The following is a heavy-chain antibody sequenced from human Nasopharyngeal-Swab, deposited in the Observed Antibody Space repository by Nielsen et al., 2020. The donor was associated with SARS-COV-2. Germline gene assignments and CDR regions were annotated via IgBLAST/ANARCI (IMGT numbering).Heavy chain of an antibody. D-gene: IGHD1-26*01. CDR1: GFTFSSYA. J-gene: IGHJ4*02. V-gene: IGHV3-30*04. CDR3: ARAAGGSYVAPFDY. Sequence: GESLKISCAASGFTFSSYAMHWVRQAPGKGLEWVAVISYDGSNKYYADSVKGRFTISRDNSKNTLYLQMNSLRAEDTAVYYCARAAGGSYVAPFDYWGQGTLVNVSS. CDR2: ISYDGSNK.